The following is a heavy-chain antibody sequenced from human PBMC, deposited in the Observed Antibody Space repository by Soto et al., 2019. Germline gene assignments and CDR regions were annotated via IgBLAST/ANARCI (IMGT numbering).Heavy chain of an antibody. Sequence: QVQLVQSGGGVVRPGGSLRLSCVASGFTFSRYTMHWVRQAPGKGLEWVALMSYDGSKKYYADSVNGRLTISRDSSKNTLLLEMDGLRHEDTALYYCARDSGLLAFDYWGQGSLVSVSA. CDR1: GFTFSRYT. CDR3: ARDSGLLAFDY. V-gene: IGHV3-30*04. D-gene: IGHD2-8*02. J-gene: IGHJ4*02. CDR2: MSYDGSKK.